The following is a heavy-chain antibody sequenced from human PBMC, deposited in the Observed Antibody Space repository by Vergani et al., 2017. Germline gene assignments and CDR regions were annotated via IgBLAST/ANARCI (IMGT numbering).Heavy chain of an antibody. V-gene: IGHV4-34*10. CDR3: ARRGHYYDSSGYYSLRAFDI. D-gene: IGHD3-22*01. CDR2: INHSGST. Sequence: QVQLPESGPGLVKPSETLSLTCAVYGGSFSGYYWSWIRQPPGKGLEWIGEINHSGSTNYNPSLKSRVTISVDTSKNQFSRKLSSVTAADTAVYYCARRGHYYDSSGYYSLRAFDIWGQGTMVTVSS. J-gene: IGHJ3*02. CDR1: GGSFSGYY.